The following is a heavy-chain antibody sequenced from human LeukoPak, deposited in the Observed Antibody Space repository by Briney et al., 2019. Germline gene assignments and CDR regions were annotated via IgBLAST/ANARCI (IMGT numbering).Heavy chain of an antibody. CDR2: IHNSATT. J-gene: IGHJ5*02. CDR1: GGSLSSYF. D-gene: IGHD4-17*01. V-gene: IGHV4-59*12. Sequence: SETLSLTCTVSGGSLSSYFWSWIRQPPGKGLEWIGYIHNSATTNCTPSLKSRVTISLDTAKNQFSLKLTSVTAADTAVYFCARSRGGFGDYGSWFDPWGQGTLVTVSS. CDR3: ARSRGGFGDYGSWFDP.